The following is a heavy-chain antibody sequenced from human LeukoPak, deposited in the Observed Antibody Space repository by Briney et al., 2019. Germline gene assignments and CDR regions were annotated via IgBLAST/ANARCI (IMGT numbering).Heavy chain of an antibody. CDR3: ARGPGIAAYYFDY. V-gene: IGHV3-21*01. CDR2: ISSSSSYI. CDR1: GFTFSSYP. J-gene: IGHJ4*02. D-gene: IGHD6-25*01. Sequence: PGGSLRLSCAASGFTFSSYPLNWVRQAPGKGLEWVSSISSSSSYIYYADSVKGRFTISRDNAKNSLYLQMNSLRAEDTAVYYCARGPGIAAYYFDYWGQGTLVTVSS.